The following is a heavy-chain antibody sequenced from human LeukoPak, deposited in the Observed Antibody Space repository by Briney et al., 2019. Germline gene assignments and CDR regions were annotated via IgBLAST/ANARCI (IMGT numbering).Heavy chain of an antibody. J-gene: IGHJ5*02. Sequence: GGPLRLSCAASGFTFSSYSMNWVRQAPGKGLEWVSSISSSSSYIYYADSVKGRFTISRDNAKNSLYLQMNSLRAEDTAVYYCARLLVEWFDPWGQGTLVTVSS. D-gene: IGHD2-2*01. CDR2: ISSSSSYI. CDR1: GFTFSSYS. CDR3: ARLLVEWFDP. V-gene: IGHV3-21*01.